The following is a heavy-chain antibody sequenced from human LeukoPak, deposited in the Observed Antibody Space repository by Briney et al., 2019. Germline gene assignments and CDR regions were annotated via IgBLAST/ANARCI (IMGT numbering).Heavy chain of an antibody. CDR2: IPYGGSDK. CDR1: GFTFSSFG. J-gene: IGHJ4*02. CDR3: AKEACSSSSCYAILHY. V-gene: IGHV3-30*02. Sequence: GGSLRLSCAASGFTFSSFGMHWVRQAPGKGLEWVTFIPYGGSDKYYADSVKGRFTISRDNSKNTLYLQMNSLRAEDTAVYYCAKEACSSSSCYAILHYWGQRTLVTVSS. D-gene: IGHD2-2*01.